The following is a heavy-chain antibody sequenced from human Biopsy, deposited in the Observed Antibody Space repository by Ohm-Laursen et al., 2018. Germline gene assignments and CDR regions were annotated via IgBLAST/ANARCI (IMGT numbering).Heavy chain of an antibody. CDR3: ARLTGDPSY. Sequence: PSDTLSLTCIVSGGSINNFYWSWIRQPPGKGLEWIGIIYYSGNTKYNPSLKSRVTISVDTSKNQFSLKVISVTAADTAVYYCARLTGDPSYWGQGILVTVSS. V-gene: IGHV4-59*07. J-gene: IGHJ4*02. CDR1: GGSINNFY. CDR2: IYYSGNT. D-gene: IGHD7-27*01.